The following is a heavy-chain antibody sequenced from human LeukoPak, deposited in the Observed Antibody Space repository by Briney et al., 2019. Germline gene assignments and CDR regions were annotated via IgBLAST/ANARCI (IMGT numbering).Heavy chain of an antibody. CDR3: AKVHMYYYESSGYIDY. CDR2: IYTSGST. D-gene: IGHD3-22*01. CDR1: GGSISSYY. J-gene: IGHJ4*02. Sequence: SETLSLTCTVSGGSISSYYWSWLRQPAGKGLEWIGRIYTSGSTNYNPSLKSRVTMSVDTSKNQFSLKLSSVTAADTAVYYCAKVHMYYYESSGYIDYWGQGTLVTVSS. V-gene: IGHV4-4*07.